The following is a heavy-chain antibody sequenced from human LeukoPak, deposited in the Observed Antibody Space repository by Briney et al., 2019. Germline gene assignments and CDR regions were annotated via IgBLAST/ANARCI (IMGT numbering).Heavy chain of an antibody. CDR1: GGPVSSNSHY. D-gene: IGHD3-10*01. Sequence: SETLSLTCTVSGGPVSSNSHYWSWIRQPPGKGLEWIGYIHYSGSTNYNPSLKSRVTISIDTSKNQFSLKLSSVTAADTAVYYCARDFNYYGSGSFWFDPRGQGTLVTVSS. CDR2: IHYSGST. CDR3: ARDFNYYGSGSFWFDP. J-gene: IGHJ5*02. V-gene: IGHV4-61*01.